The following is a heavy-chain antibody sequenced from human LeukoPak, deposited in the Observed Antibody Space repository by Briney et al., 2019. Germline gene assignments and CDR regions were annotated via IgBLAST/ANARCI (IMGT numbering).Heavy chain of an antibody. CDR3: ARGSSGQIHPTKYFDL. CDR1: GFTFSSYD. Sequence: GGSLRLSCAASGFTFSSYDMHWVRQATGKGLEWVSVIGTAGDTYYPGSVKGRFTISNETAKNSLYLQMKSLRAGDTAVYYCARGSSGQIHPTKYFDLRGRGTLVTVSS. D-gene: IGHD3-22*01. J-gene: IGHJ2*01. V-gene: IGHV3-13*01. CDR2: IGTAGDT.